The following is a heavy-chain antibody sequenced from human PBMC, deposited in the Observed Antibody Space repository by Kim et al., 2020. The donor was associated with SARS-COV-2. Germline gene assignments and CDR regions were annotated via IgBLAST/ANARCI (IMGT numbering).Heavy chain of an antibody. D-gene: IGHD3-22*01. CDR2: IYYSGRT. CDR3: ARISSYYYDSSGNYYFDF. J-gene: IGHJ4*02. V-gene: IGHV4-39*01. Sequence: SETLSLTCTVSGAPISSSSYYWGWIRQPPGKGLESTGSIYYSGRTHYNPSLKSRVTISVDTSKNQFSLKLSSVTAADTAVYYCARISSYYYDSSGNYYFDFWGQGTLIPVSS. CDR1: GAPISSSSYY.